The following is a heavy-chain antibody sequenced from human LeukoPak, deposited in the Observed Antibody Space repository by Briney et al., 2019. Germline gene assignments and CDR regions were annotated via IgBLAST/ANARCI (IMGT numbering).Heavy chain of an antibody. J-gene: IGHJ5*02. CDR1: GYTFTGYY. CDR2: INPNSGGT. D-gene: IGHD2-2*01. Sequence: GASVKVSCKASGYTFTGYYMHWVRQAPGQGLEWMGWINPNSGGTNYAQKFQGRVTMTRDTSISTAYMELSRLRSDDTAVYYCARPFIAVPAAIKPHSSSSYWFDPWGQGTLVTVSS. CDR3: ARPFIAVPAAIKPHSSSSYWFDP. V-gene: IGHV1-2*02.